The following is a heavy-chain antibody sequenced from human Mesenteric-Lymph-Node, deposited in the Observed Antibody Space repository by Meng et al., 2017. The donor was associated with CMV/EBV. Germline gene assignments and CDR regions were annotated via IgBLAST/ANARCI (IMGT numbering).Heavy chain of an antibody. CDR1: GCSISSNNYY. CDR2: IDYSGST. J-gene: IGHJ6*02. Sequence: SETLSLTCTVSGCSISSNNYYWGCIRQPPGKGREHIGSIDYSGSTYYNPSLKSRVTISLDTSKNQFSLNLRSVTAADTAVYYCARTEWRLLSAKYRTDVWGQGTTVTVSS. V-gene: IGHV4-39*07. CDR3: ARTEWRLLSAKYRTDV. D-gene: IGHD3-22*01.